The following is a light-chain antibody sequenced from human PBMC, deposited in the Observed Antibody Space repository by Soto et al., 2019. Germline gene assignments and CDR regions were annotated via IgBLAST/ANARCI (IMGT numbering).Light chain of an antibody. CDR2: AAS. CDR3: QQSYRTPWT. V-gene: IGKV1-39*01. J-gene: IGKJ1*01. CDR1: QSITNY. Sequence: DIQMTQSPSSLSASVGDRVTITCRASQSITNYLNWYQQKPGKAPKLLIYAASSLESGVPSRFSGSESGTDFTLSISSLQPEDFATYYCQQSYRTPWTFGQGTKVEIK.